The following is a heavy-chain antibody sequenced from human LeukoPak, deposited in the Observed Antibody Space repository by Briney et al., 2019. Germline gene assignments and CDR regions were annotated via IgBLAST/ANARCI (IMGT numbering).Heavy chain of an antibody. J-gene: IGHJ4*02. D-gene: IGHD5-12*01. CDR1: GFTFSSYS. Sequence: GGSLRLSCAASGFTFSSYSMNWVRQAPGKGLEWVSSISSSSSYIYYADSVKGRFTISRDNAKNSLYLQMNSLRAEDTAVYYCARSVKWLRKSFDYWGQGTLVTVSS. CDR2: ISSSSSYI. CDR3: ARSVKWLRKSFDY. V-gene: IGHV3-21*01.